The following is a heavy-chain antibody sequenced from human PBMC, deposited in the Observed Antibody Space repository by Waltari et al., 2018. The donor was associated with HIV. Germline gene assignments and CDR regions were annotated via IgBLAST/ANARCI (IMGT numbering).Heavy chain of an antibody. CDR1: QYLFSTFY. CDR3: LVVSSVTTGRLPPKENFDV. J-gene: IGHJ3*01. V-gene: IGHV1-46*01. D-gene: IGHD4-17*01. Sequence: VLLAQSGGEVKKPGASVKISCTPSQYLFSTFYFHWVRQAPGQGLKWMGSVNPSGVSATYPQNFQDKGTLTTDPPTNTVFIEVSSQRSDDTAIYVCLVVSSVTTGRLPPKENFDVWGQGTVVAVSS. CDR2: VNPSGVSA.